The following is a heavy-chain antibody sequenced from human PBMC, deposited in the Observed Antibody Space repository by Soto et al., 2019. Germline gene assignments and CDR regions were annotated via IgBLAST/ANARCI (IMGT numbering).Heavy chain of an antibody. V-gene: IGHV3-9*01. D-gene: IGHD2-15*01. CDR2: ISWNSGSI. J-gene: IGHJ3*02. CDR3: ARDLQGGGSRRGAFDI. CDR1: GFTFDDYA. Sequence: PGGSLRLSCAASGFTFDDYAMHWVRQAPGKGLEWVSGISWNSGSIGYADSVKGRFTISRHNSKNTLYLQMNSLRAEDTALYYCARDLQGGGSRRGAFDIWGLGTMVTVSS.